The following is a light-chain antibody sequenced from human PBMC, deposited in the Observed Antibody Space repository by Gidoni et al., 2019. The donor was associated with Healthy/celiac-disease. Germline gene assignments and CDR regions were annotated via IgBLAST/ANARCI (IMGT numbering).Light chain of an antibody. Sequence: VLPRPPSVPGAPGQRVTISCTGSSSNIGAGYDVHWYQQLPGTAPKLLIYGNSNRPSGVPDRFSGSKSGTSASLAITGLQAEDEADYYCQSYDSSLSVVFGGGTKLTVL. J-gene: IGLJ2*01. CDR3: QSYDSSLSVV. V-gene: IGLV1-40*01. CDR1: SSNIGAGYD. CDR2: GNS.